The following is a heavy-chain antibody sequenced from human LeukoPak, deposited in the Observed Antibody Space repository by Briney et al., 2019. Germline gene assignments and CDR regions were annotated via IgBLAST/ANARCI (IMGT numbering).Heavy chain of an antibody. D-gene: IGHD3-9*01. J-gene: IGHJ3*02. V-gene: IGHV4-34*01. CDR3: ARDLLAYYDILTGFVGGAFDI. CDR2: INHSGST. Sequence: SETLSLTCAVYGGSFSGYYWSRIRQPPGKGLEWIGEINHSGSTYYNPSLKSRVTISVDTSKNQFSLKLSSVTAADTAVYYCARDLLAYYDILTGFVGGAFDIWGQGTMVTVSS. CDR1: GGSFSGYY.